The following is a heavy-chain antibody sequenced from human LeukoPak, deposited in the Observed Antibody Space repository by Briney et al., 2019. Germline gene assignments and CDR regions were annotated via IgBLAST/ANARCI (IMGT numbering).Heavy chain of an antibody. CDR2: IIPILGIA. V-gene: IGHV1-69*04. Sequence: ASVKVSCKASGGTLSSYAISWVRQAPGQGLEWMGRIIPILGIANYAQKFQGRVTITADKSTSTAYMELSSLRSEDTAVYYCAREGGRYYDSSPVDYWGQGTLVTVSS. CDR1: GGTLSSYA. D-gene: IGHD3-22*01. J-gene: IGHJ4*02. CDR3: AREGGRYYDSSPVDY.